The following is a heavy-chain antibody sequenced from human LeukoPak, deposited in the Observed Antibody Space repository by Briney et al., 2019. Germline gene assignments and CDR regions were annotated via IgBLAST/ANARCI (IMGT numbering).Heavy chain of an antibody. V-gene: IGHV3-23*01. CDR1: GFTFSSYA. CDR3: AKDRGAVAPLYFDY. D-gene: IGHD4-23*01. J-gene: IGHJ4*02. CDR2: ISGGGGTT. Sequence: GGSLRLSCAASGFTFSSYAMSWVRQAAGKGLEWVSGISGGGGTTYYADSVKGRFTISRDSSKNTLYLQMNSLRAEDTALYYCAKDRGAVAPLYFDYWGQGTLVTVSS.